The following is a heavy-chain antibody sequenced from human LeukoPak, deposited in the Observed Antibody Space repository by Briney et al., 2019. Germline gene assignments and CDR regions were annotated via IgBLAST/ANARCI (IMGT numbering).Heavy chain of an antibody. V-gene: IGHV3-30*18. CDR2: ISYDGSNK. J-gene: IGHJ4*02. CDR3: AKDPTYCGGDCYPGGY. Sequence: GGSLRLSCAASGFTFSSHGMHWVRQAPGKGLEWVAVISYDGSNKYYADSVKGRFTISRDNSKNTLYLQMNSLRAEDTAVYYCAKDPTYCGGDCYPGGYWGQGTLVTVSS. CDR1: GFTFSSHG. D-gene: IGHD2-21*01.